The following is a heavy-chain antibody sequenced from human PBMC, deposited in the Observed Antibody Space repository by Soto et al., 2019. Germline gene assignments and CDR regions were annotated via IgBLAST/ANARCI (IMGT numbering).Heavy chain of an antibody. J-gene: IGHJ6*02. CDR2: IYYSGTT. CDR1: GFSVSSGGHY. V-gene: IGHV4-61*08. D-gene: IGHD6-19*01. Sequence: SETLSLTCTVSGFSVSSGGHYWSWIRQHPGKGLEWIGYIYYSGTTNYNPSLKSRVSISVDTSKNQFSLKLSSVTAADTAVYYCARDVAVAGDYYYYGMDVWGQGTTVTVSS. CDR3: ARDVAVAGDYYYYGMDV.